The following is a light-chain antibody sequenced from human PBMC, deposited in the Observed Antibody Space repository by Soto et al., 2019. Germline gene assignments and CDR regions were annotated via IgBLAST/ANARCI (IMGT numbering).Light chain of an antibody. J-gene: IGKJ1*01. V-gene: IGKV3-15*01. CDR1: QSVSIN. CDR2: GAS. CDR3: QQYNNWPRT. Sequence: EILMTQSPATLSVSPGERATLSCRASQSVSINLAWYQQKPGQAPRLLIYGASTRATGIPARFSGSGSGTEFTLNISRLQSEDFAVYYCQQYNNWPRTFGQGTKVEIK.